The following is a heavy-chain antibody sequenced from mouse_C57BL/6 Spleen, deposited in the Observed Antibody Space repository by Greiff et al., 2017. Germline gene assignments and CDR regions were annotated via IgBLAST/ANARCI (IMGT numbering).Heavy chain of an antibody. CDR3: TTGSSYKDWYFDV. V-gene: IGHV14-1*01. D-gene: IGHD1-1*01. J-gene: IGHJ1*03. CDR1: GFNIKDYY. Sequence: VQLQQSGAELVRPGASVKLSCTASGFNIKDYYMHWVKQRPEQGLEWIGKIDPEDGDTEYAPKFQGKATMTADTSSTTAYLQLSSLTSEDSAVYYCTTGSSYKDWYFDVWGTGTTVTVSA. CDR2: IDPEDGDT.